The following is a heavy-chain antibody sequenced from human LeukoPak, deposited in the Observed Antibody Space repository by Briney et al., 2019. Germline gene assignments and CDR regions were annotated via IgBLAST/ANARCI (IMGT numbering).Heavy chain of an antibody. V-gene: IGHV3-30*04. D-gene: IGHD3-22*01. Sequence: PGGSLRLSCAASGFTFSHNAMHWVRQAPGKGLECVAVISNDGSDKYYADSVKGRFIISRDNSENTLYLQMNSLRAEDTAVYYCARGTYYYDTSGYYSGGLGYWGQGTLVTVSS. J-gene: IGHJ4*02. CDR1: GFTFSHNA. CDR3: ARGTYYYDTSGYYSGGLGY. CDR2: ISNDGSDK.